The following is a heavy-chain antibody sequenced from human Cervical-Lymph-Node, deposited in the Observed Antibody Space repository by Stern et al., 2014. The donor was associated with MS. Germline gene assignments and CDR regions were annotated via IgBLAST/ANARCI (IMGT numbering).Heavy chain of an antibody. D-gene: IGHD2-15*01. CDR1: GGTFISSYA. CDR2: IIPILGLA. CDR3: ARGVVSNRAAATLHNLFDP. J-gene: IGHJ5*02. Sequence: VQLVESGAEVKKPGSSMNVSCKTSGGTFISSYAITWMRQATGQGLEWMGRIIPILGLANYAQKFQGRVTITADTSTSTSYMELSSLRSEDTAVYYCARGVVSNRAAATLHNLFDPWGQGTLVTVSS. V-gene: IGHV1-69*09.